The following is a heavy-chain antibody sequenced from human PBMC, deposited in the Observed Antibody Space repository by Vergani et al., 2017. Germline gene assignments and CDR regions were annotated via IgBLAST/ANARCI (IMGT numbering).Heavy chain of an antibody. CDR2: IIPIFGTA. V-gene: IGHV1-69*01. CDR3: ARGKLRXLGWLRGGQDYYYYMDV. Sequence: QVQLVQSGAEVKKPGSSVKVSCKASGGTFSSYAISWVRQAPGQGLEWMGGIIPIFGTANYAQKFPGRVTITADESTSTAYMELSSLRSEDTAVHYCARGKLRXLGWLRGGQDYYYYMDVWGKGTTVTVSS. D-gene: IGHD3-3*01. CDR1: GGTFSSYA. J-gene: IGHJ6*03.